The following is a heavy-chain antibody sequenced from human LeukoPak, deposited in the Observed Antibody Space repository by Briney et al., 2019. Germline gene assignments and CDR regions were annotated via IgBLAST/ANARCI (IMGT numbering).Heavy chain of an antibody. CDR2: TYTIGST. CDR3: ARAGDRSFYYDSSGNWFDP. CDR1: GGSISSYY. Sequence: PSETRSLTCTVSGGSISSYYCSWIRQPAGKGLEWIGRTYTIGSTNYNPSLKSRVTISVDTSKNQFSLKLSSVTAADTAVYYCARAGDRSFYYDSSGNWFDPWGQGTLVTVSS. D-gene: IGHD3-22*01. J-gene: IGHJ5*02. V-gene: IGHV4-4*07.